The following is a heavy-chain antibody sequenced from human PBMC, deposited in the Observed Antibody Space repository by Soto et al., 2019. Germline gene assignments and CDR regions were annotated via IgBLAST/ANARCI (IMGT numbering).Heavy chain of an antibody. CDR1: GFNFRSHW. Sequence: GGSLRLSSTASGFNFRSHWMSWVRQAPGKGLEWVANIKPDGSEKWYVDSVKGRFTISRDNAKNSLYLQMNSLRAEDTAVYYCARGDYYDSSGPFSDAFDIWGQGTMVTVSS. CDR3: ARGDYYDSSGPFSDAFDI. D-gene: IGHD3-22*01. V-gene: IGHV3-7*04. CDR2: IKPDGSEK. J-gene: IGHJ3*02.